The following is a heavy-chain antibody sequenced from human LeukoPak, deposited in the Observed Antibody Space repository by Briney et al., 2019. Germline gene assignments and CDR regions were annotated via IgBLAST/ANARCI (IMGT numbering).Heavy chain of an antibody. J-gene: IGHJ4*02. CDR2: ISSSSSYI. CDR1: GFTFSSYS. V-gene: IGHV3-21*04. D-gene: IGHD4/OR15-4a*01. Sequence: GGSLRLSCAASGFTFSSYSMNWVRQAPGKGLEWVSSISSSSSYIYYTDSVKGRFTISRDNAKNSLYLQMNSLRAEDTAVYYCARRAGAYSHPYDYWGQGTLVTVSS. CDR3: ARRAGAYSHPYDY.